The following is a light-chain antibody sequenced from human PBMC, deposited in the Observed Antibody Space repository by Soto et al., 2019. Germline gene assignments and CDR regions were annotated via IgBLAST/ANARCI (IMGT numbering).Light chain of an antibody. Sequence: QPVLTQPPSASASLGASVTLTCTLSSGYSNYKVVWYQQRPGKGPRFVMRVGTGGIVGSKGDGIPDRFSVLGSGLNRYLTIKNIQEEDESHYHCGADHGSGSNFVYVFGTGTKVTVL. CDR1: SGYSNYK. J-gene: IGLJ1*01. V-gene: IGLV9-49*01. CDR2: VGTGGIVG. CDR3: GADHGSGSNFVYV.